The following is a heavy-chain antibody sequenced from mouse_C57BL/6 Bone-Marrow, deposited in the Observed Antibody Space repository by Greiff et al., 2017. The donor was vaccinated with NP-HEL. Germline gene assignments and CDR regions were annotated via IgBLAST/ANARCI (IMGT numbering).Heavy chain of an antibody. J-gene: IGHJ2*01. CDR2: IDPNSGGT. D-gene: IGHD1-1*01. CDR1: GYTFTSSW. CDR3: ARDGSSYDGALYYFDY. Sequence: QVQLQQPGAELVKPGASVKLSCKASGYTFTSSWLHWVKQRPGRGLEWIGRIDPNSGGTKYNEKFKSKATLTVDKPSSTAYMQLSSLTSEDSAVYYCARDGSSYDGALYYFDYWGQGTTLTVSS. V-gene: IGHV1-72*01.